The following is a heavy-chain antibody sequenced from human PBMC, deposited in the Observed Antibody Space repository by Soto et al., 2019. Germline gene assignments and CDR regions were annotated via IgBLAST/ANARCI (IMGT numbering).Heavy chain of an antibody. V-gene: IGHV3-23*01. CDR2: ISGSGHST. CDR1: GFTFSNYA. CDR3: AKDRYYDSSGYLGAFDI. D-gene: IGHD3-22*01. Sequence: PGGSLRLSCAASGFTFSNYAMSWVRQAPGKGLEWVLSISGSGHSTYYADSVRGRFTISRDNSKNTLSLQMSSLRAEDMALYYCAKDRYYDSSGYLGAFDIWGQGTMVTVSS. J-gene: IGHJ3*02.